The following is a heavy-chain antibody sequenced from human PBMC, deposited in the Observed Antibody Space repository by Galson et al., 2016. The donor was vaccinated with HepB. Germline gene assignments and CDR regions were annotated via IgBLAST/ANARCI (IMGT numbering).Heavy chain of an antibody. CDR3: AKFVSRWGSGYQV. CDR2: ISGSGDKT. CDR1: AFTFTNYG. D-gene: IGHD3-22*01. Sequence: SLRLSCAASAFTFTNYGMTWVRQAPGKGLEWVSAISGSGDKTYYADSMRGRFTISRDNSKNMLYLQMNSLTVEDTAVYYCAKFVSRWGSGYQVWGQGTLVTVSS. J-gene: IGHJ4*02. V-gene: IGHV3-23*01.